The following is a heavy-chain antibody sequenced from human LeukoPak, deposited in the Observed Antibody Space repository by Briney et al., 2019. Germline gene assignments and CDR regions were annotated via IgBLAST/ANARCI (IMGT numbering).Heavy chain of an antibody. D-gene: IGHD1-1*01. J-gene: IGHJ3*02. CDR2: INPNSGGT. CDR3: ARVSKKLRGAFDI. Sequence: ASVKVSCKASGYTFTGYYMHWVRQAPGQGLEWMGWINPNSGGTNYAQKFQGRVTMTRDTSISTAYMELSRLRSDDTAVYYCARVSKKLRGAFDIWGQGTMATVSS. CDR1: GYTFTGYY. V-gene: IGHV1-2*02.